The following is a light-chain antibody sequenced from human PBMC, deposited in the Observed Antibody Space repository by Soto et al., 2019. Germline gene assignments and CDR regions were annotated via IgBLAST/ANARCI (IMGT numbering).Light chain of an antibody. Sequence: DIQMTQSPSSLSASVGDRVTITCRASQNIFSYLNWYQQKPGKAPNLLIYAASNLQSGVPSRFSGSGSGTDFTLTISSLQREDFATYHCQQSYGAPLTFGQGTKVDIK. CDR2: AAS. CDR3: QQSYGAPLT. V-gene: IGKV1-39*01. J-gene: IGKJ1*01. CDR1: QNIFSY.